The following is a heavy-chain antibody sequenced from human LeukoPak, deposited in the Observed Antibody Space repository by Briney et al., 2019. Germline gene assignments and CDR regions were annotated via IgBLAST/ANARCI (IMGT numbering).Heavy chain of an antibody. CDR1: GFTVSSNY. V-gene: IGHV3-66*01. Sequence: GGSLRLSCAASGFTVSSNYMSWVRQAPGKGLEWVSVIYSGGSTYYADSVKGRFTISRDNSKNTLYLQMNSLRAEDTAVYYCARDPFMTDAFDIWGQGTMVTASS. J-gene: IGHJ3*02. D-gene: IGHD3-16*01. CDR2: IYSGGST. CDR3: ARDPFMTDAFDI.